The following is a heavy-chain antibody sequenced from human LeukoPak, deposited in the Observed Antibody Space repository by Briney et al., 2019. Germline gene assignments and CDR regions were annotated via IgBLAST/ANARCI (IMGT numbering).Heavy chain of an antibody. D-gene: IGHD5-12*01. Sequence: SVKVSCKASGGTFSSYAISWVRQAPGQGLEWMGGIIPIFGTANYAQKFQGRVTITADKSTSTAYMELSSLRSEDTAVYYCARDQSPGDIVPTTFDYWGQGTLVTVSS. CDR1: GGTFSSYA. J-gene: IGHJ4*02. CDR3: ARDQSPGDIVPTTFDY. V-gene: IGHV1-69*06. CDR2: IIPIFGTA.